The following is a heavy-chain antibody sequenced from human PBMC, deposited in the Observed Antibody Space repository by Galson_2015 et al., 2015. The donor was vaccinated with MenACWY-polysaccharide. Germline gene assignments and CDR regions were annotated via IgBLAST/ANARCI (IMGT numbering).Heavy chain of an antibody. V-gene: IGHV3-33*01. Sequence: SLRLSCAAPGSRFSHSGMHWVRQAPGKGLEWVAVIQYDGSKIVYADSVKGRFTISRDNSKNTLFLEMNSLGAEDTAVYYCAREGSRIVFHAFDVWGQGTMVIVSS. D-gene: IGHD2-15*01. CDR1: GSRFSHSG. CDR2: IQYDGSKI. CDR3: AREGSRIVFHAFDV. J-gene: IGHJ3*01.